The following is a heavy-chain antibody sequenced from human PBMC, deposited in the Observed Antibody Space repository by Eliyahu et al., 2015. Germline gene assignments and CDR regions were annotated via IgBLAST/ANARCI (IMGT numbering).Heavy chain of an antibody. Sequence: QVQLQESGPGLVKPSETLSLTCTVSGGSISSYYWSWIRQTPGKGLEWIAFIHYSGSTDYNPSLKSRVTISVDTSKNQFSLQLSSVTAADTAVYYCARGRDTRSYYGLDVWGQGTTVTVSS. V-gene: IGHV4-59*01. J-gene: IGHJ6*02. CDR1: GGSISSYY. CDR3: ARGRDTRSYYGLDV. D-gene: IGHD5-18*01. CDR2: IHYSGST.